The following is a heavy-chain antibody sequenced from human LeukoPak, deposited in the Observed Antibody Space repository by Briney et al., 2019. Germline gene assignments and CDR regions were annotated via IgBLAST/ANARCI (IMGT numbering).Heavy chain of an antibody. J-gene: IGHJ3*01. CDR3: AKLSGNAFDV. V-gene: IGHV3-23*01. Sequence: GGSLRLSCAASGFTFSSYAMGWVRQAPGKGLEWVSGISDSGGSTYYADSVKGRFTISRDNSKSTLYLQMNSLRAEDTAIYYCAKLSGNAFDVWGQGAMVTVSS. CDR1: GFTFSSYA. CDR2: ISDSGGST.